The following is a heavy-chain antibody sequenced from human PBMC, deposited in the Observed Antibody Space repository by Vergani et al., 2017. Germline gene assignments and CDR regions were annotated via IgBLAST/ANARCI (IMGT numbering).Heavy chain of an antibody. J-gene: IGHJ3*02. D-gene: IGHD6-19*01. V-gene: IGHV4-31*03. CDR3: AGVDSSGWYDAFDI. CDR1: GGSISSGGYY. Sequence: QVQLQESGPGLVKPSQTLSLTCTVSGGSISSGGYYWSWIRQHPGKGLEWIGYIYYSGSTYYNPSLKSRVTISVDTSKNQFSLKLSSVTAADTAVYYCAGVDSSGWYDAFDIWGQGTMVTVSS. CDR2: IYYSGST.